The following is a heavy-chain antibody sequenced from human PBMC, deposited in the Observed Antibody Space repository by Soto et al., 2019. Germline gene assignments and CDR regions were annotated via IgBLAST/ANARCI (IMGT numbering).Heavy chain of an antibody. D-gene: IGHD2-21*01. Sequence: QVQLVQSGAEVKKPGSSVKVSCKDSGGTFSTYSMFWVRQAPGQGLEWMGRIIPMLGIRNYAQRFQDRATITAHRSTATSPMALSSLRSEDTALYYCTIGSWSGEVFDIWGQGTMVTVSS. J-gene: IGHJ3*02. CDR3: TIGSWSGEVFDI. CDR1: GGTFSTYS. V-gene: IGHV1-69*02. CDR2: IIPMLGIR.